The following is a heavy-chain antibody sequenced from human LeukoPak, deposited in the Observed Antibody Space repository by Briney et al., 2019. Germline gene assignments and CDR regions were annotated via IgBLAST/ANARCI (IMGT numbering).Heavy chain of an antibody. CDR3: ARGVGATFDAFDI. CDR2: INPSGGST. CDR1: GYTFTSYY. Sequence: TSVKVSCKASGYTFTSYYMHWVRQAPGQGLEWMGIINPSGGSTRYAQKFQGRVTMTRDTSTSTVYMELSSLRSEDTAVYYCARGVGATFDAFDIWGQGTMVTVSS. D-gene: IGHD1-26*01. J-gene: IGHJ3*02. V-gene: IGHV1-46*01.